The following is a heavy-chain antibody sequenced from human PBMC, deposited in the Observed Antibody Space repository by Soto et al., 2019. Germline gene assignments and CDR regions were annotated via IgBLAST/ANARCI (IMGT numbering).Heavy chain of an antibody. V-gene: IGHV4-34*01. Sequence: SETLSLTCAVYGGSFSGYYWTWLRQPPGTGLEWIGEINHSGSTNYNPSLKSRVTISVDTSRNQFSLKLSSVTAADTAVYYCARGRRTAVTIDYWGQGTLVTVSS. CDR1: GGSFSGYY. J-gene: IGHJ4*02. CDR3: ARGRRTAVTIDY. CDR2: INHSGST. D-gene: IGHD4-17*01.